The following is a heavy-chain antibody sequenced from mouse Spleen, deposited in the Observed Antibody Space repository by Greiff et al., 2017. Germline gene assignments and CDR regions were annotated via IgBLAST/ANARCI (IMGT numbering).Heavy chain of an antibody. CDR3: ARAPGSYYFDY. J-gene: IGHJ2*01. D-gene: IGHD3-1*01. Sequence: EVQLVESGPGLVKPSQSLSLTCSVTGYSITSGYYWNWIRQFPGNKLEWMGYISYDGSNNYNPSLKNRISITRDTSKNQFFLKLNSVTTEDTATYYCARAPGSYYFDYWGQGTTLTVSS. CDR2: ISYDGSN. V-gene: IGHV3-6*01. CDR1: GYSITSGYY.